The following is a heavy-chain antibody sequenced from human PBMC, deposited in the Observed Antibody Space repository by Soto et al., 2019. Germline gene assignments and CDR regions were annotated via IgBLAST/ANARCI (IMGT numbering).Heavy chain of an antibody. CDR3: ATGIAVAGSHSDAFDI. Sequence: GGSLRLSCAASGFTFSSYWMHWVRQAPGKGLVWVSRINSDGSSTSYADSVKGRFTISRDNAKNTLYLQMNSRRAEDTAVYYCATGIAVAGSHSDAFDIRGQGTMVTVSS. CDR2: INSDGSST. J-gene: IGHJ3*02. CDR1: GFTFSSYW. V-gene: IGHV3-74*01. D-gene: IGHD6-19*01.